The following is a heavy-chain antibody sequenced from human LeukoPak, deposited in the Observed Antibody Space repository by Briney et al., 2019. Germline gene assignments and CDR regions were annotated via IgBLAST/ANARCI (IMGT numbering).Heavy chain of an antibody. J-gene: IGHJ6*03. D-gene: IGHD6-13*01. Sequence: SETLSLTCTVSGGSISSSSYYWGWIRHPPGKGLEWIGSIYYSGSTYYNPSLKSRVTISVDTSKNQFSLKLRSVTAADTAVYYCARAKGIAAGGTWVIYYYYYMDVWGKGSTVTASS. V-gene: IGHV4-39*07. CDR1: GGSISSSSYY. CDR2: IYYSGST. CDR3: ARAKGIAAGGTWVIYYYYYMDV.